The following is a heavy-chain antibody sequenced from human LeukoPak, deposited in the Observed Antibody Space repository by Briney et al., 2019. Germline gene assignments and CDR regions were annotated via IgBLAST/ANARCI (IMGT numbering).Heavy chain of an antibody. CDR3: ARGYSYGFDY. J-gene: IGHJ4*02. V-gene: IGHV6-1*01. D-gene: IGHD5-18*01. CDR1: GDSVSSNSAA. Sequence: SQTLSLTCAVSGDSVSSNSAAWSWIRQSPSRGLEWLGRTYYRSNYYKDYAGAVKIRININTDTCKHKFSLQLNAGTAEDKAVYYCARGYSYGFDYWGQGTLVTVSS. CDR2: TYYRSNYYK.